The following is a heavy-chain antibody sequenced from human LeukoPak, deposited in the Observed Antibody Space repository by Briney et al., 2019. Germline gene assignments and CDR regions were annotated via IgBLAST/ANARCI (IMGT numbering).Heavy chain of an antibody. Sequence: SGTLSLTCAVSGGSISSSTWWSWVRQPPGKGLEWIGEINHSGSTDYNPSLKSQVTISVNKSNNQFSLKLNSVTAADTAVYYCARKQWLAVADWGQGTLVTVSS. CDR3: ARKQWLAVAD. D-gene: IGHD6-19*01. CDR1: GGSISSSTW. V-gene: IGHV4-4*02. J-gene: IGHJ4*02. CDR2: INHSGST.